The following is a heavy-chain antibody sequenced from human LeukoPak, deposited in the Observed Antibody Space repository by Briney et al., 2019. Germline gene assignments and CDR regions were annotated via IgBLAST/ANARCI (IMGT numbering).Heavy chain of an antibody. CDR2: IIPIFGTA. J-gene: IGHJ4*02. D-gene: IGHD5-12*01. CDR3: ARGRGYDPPLFDY. V-gene: IGHV1-69*05. CDR1: GGTFSSYA. Sequence: SVKVSCKASGGTFSSYAISWVRQAPGQGLEWMGRIIPIFGTANYAQKFQGRVTITTDESTSTAYMELSSLRSEDTAVYYCARGRGYDPPLFDYWGQGTLVTVSS.